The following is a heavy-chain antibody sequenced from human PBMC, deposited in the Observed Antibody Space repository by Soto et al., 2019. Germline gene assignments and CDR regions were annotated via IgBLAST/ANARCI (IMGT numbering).Heavy chain of an antibody. Sequence: GASVKVSCKASGYTFTGYYMHWVRQAPGQGLEWMGWIIPIFGTANYAQKFQGRVTITADESTSTAYMELSSLRSEDTAVYYCARDPSSYDFWSDPLSGYYYYGMDVWGQGTTVTVS. D-gene: IGHD3-3*01. CDR1: GYTFTGYY. J-gene: IGHJ6*02. V-gene: IGHV1-69*13. CDR3: ARDPSSYDFWSDPLSGYYYYGMDV. CDR2: IIPIFGTA.